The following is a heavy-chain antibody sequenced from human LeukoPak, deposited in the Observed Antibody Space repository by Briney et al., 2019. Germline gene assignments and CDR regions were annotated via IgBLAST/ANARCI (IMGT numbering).Heavy chain of an antibody. CDR3: TRDRVGVGSGYYHYYYMDV. J-gene: IGHJ6*03. CDR1: GFTFGDYA. V-gene: IGHV3-49*03. CDR2: IRSKAYGGTT. D-gene: IGHD3-3*01. Sequence: GGSLRLSCTASGFTFGDYAMSWFRQAPGKGLEWVGFIRSKAYGGTTEYAASVKGRFTISRDDSKSIAYLQMNSLKTEDTAVYYCTRDRVGVGSGYYHYYYMDVWGKGTTVTVSS.